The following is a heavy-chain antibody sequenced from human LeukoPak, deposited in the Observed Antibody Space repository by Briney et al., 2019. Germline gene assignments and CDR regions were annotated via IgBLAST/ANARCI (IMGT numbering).Heavy chain of an antibody. CDR2: INPNSGGT. CDR1: GYTFTAYY. J-gene: IGHJ3*02. Sequence: GASVKVSCRASGYTFTAYYIHWVRQAPGQELEWMGRINPNSGGTDSTQNFQGRVTMTRDTSMDTAYMELSSLRSDDTALYYCARDLSGISSATDAFDMWGQGTKVTVSS. CDR3: ARDLSGISSATDAFDM. D-gene: IGHD1-14*01. V-gene: IGHV1-2*06.